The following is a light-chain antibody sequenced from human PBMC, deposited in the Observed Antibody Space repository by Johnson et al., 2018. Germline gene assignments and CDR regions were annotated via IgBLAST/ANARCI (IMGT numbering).Light chain of an antibody. V-gene: IGLV1-51*02. J-gene: IGLJ1*01. CDR1: SSNIGNNY. CDR2: ENN. CDR3: GTWDSSLSAGNV. Sequence: QSVLTQPPSVSAAPGQKVTISCSGSSSNIGNNYVSWYQQLPGTAPKLLIYENNKRPSGIPDRFSGSKSGTSATLGITGLQTGDEADYYCGTWDSSLSAGNVFVSGTQVTAL.